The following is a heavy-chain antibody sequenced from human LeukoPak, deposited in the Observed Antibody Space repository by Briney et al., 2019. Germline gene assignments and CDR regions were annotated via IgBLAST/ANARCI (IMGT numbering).Heavy chain of an antibody. CDR3: ARDTGIVGATGH. V-gene: IGHV3-48*01. CDR1: GFTFSTYS. Sequence: PGGSLRLSCAASGFTFSTYSMNWVRQAPGKGLEWVSYISSSGSAIRYADSVKGRFTISRDNAKNSLSLQMNSLRAEDTAVYYCARDTGIVGATGHWGQGTLVTVSS. D-gene: IGHD1-26*01. J-gene: IGHJ4*02. CDR2: ISSSGSAI.